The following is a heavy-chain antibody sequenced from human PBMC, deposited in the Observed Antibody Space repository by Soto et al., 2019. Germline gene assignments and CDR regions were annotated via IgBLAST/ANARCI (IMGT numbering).Heavy chain of an antibody. CDR1: GFTFSSYA. Sequence: QVQLVESGGGVVQPGRSLRLSCAASGFTFSSYAMHWVRQAPGKGLEWVAVISYDGSNKYYADSVKGRFTISRDNSKNTLYLQMNSLRAEDTAVYYCARLYVDTAPFDYWGQGTLVTVSS. J-gene: IGHJ4*02. CDR2: ISYDGSNK. D-gene: IGHD5-18*01. V-gene: IGHV3-30-3*01. CDR3: ARLYVDTAPFDY.